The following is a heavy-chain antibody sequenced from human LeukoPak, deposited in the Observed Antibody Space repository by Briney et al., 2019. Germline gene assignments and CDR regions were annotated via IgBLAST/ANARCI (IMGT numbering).Heavy chain of an antibody. J-gene: IGHJ4*02. Sequence: GGSLRLSCAASGFTFSSYAMSWVRQAPGKGLEWVSAISGGGGSTYYADSVKGRFTISRDNSKNTLYLQMNSLRAEDTAVYYCARWARDCSSTSCYMRYWGQGTLVTVSS. D-gene: IGHD2-2*02. V-gene: IGHV3-23*01. CDR3: ARWARDCSSTSCYMRY. CDR2: ISGGGGST. CDR1: GFTFSSYA.